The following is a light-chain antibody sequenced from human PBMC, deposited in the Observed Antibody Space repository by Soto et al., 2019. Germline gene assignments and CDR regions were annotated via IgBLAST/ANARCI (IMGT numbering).Light chain of an antibody. CDR2: KAS. Sequence: DIQMTQSPSTLSASVGDRVTITCRASQSINTWLAWYQQKPGKAPKLLIYKASSLQSGVPSRFSGSGSGTEFTLTISSLQPDDFATYQCQQYHIYSLTFGGGTKVEIK. J-gene: IGKJ4*01. V-gene: IGKV1-5*03. CDR1: QSINTW. CDR3: QQYHIYSLT.